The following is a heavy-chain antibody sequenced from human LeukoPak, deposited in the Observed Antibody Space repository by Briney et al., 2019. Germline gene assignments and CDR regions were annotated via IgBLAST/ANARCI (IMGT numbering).Heavy chain of an antibody. Sequence: ASVKVSCKASGYTFTSYYLHWVRRAPGQGLEWMAIINPNVGSTNYAQKLQGRVTMTTDTSTSTAYMELRSLRSDDTAVYYCVRDFGGIAAAVNDYWGQGTLVTVSS. V-gene: IGHV1-46*01. CDR1: GYTFTSYY. D-gene: IGHD6-13*01. CDR3: VRDFGGIAAAVNDY. CDR2: INPNVGST. J-gene: IGHJ4*02.